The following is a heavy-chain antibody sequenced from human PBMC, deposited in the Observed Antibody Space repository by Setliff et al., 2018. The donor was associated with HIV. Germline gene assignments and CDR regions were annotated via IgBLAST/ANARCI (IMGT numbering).Heavy chain of an antibody. D-gene: IGHD6-13*01. V-gene: IGHV5-51*01. J-gene: IGHJ4*02. CDR1: GYSFAIYW. CDR2: IYPDDSDT. Sequence: PGESLKISCKGSGYSFAIYWIGWVRQMPGKGLEWVGVIYPDDSDTRYSPSFQGQVTISADKSINTAYLQWSGLKASDTAMYYCARRPNPYSTTWYFFDFWGQGTPVTVSS. CDR3: ARRPNPYSTTWYFFDF.